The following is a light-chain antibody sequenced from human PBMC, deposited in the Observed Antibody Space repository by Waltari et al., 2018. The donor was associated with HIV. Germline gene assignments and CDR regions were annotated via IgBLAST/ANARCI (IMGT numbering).Light chain of an antibody. V-gene: IGKV2-30*01. CDR3: QQYGSSPPYT. CDR1: QSLVYKDGNTY. J-gene: IGKJ2*01. CDR2: RVS. Sequence: DVVMTQYPLSLPVTLGQPASISCRSSQSLVYKDGNTYLNWFHQRPGQSPRRLIYRVSNRDSGVPDRFSGSGSGTDFTLTISRLEPEDFAVYYCQQYGSSPPYTFGQGTKLEIK.